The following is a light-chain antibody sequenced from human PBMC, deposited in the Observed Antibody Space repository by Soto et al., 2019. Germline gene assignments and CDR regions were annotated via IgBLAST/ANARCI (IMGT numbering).Light chain of an antibody. V-gene: IGKV3-15*01. CDR2: DTS. Sequence: EIVVTHSPATLSASPGERVTLSCRASHFVSSRLAWYQQRPGQVPSLLIYDTSTRAPCISARFSGSGSGTEYTLPIISRQSDDFSVYYYQEYIHWPPGMFGQGTKVDIK. J-gene: IGKJ1*01. CDR1: HFVSSR. CDR3: QEYIHWPPGM.